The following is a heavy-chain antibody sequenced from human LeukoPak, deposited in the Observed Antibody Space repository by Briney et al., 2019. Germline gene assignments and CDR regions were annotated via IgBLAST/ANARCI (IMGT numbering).Heavy chain of an antibody. V-gene: IGHV3-66*04. CDR1: GFTVSSNY. CDR3: ARHKPPSSVYYYDSSGYYFDY. J-gene: IGHJ4*02. D-gene: IGHD3-22*01. CDR2: IYSGGST. Sequence: SGGSLRLSCAASGFTVSSNYMSWVRQAPGKGLEWVSVIYSGGSTYYADSVKGRFTISRDNSKNTLYLQMNSLRAEDTAVYYCARHKPPSSVYYYDSSGYYFDYWGQGTLVTVSS.